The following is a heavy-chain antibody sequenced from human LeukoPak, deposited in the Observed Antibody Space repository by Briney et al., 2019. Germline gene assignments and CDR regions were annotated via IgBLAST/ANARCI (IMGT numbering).Heavy chain of an antibody. CDR3: ARVRFQGYYYYYYMDV. CDR2: IYYSGST. CDR1: GGSISSSSYY. Sequence: SETLSLTCTVSGGSISSSSYYWGWIRQPPGKGLEWIGSIYYSGSTYYNPSLKSRVTISVDTSKNQFSLKLSSVTAADTAVYYCARVRFQGYYYYYYMDVWGKGTTVTVSS. J-gene: IGHJ6*03. V-gene: IGHV4-39*07. D-gene: IGHD3-3*01.